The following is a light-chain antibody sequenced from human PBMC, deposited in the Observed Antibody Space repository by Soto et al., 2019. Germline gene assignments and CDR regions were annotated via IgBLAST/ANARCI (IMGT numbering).Light chain of an antibody. Sequence: DIQMTQSPSSVSAFVGESVTITCHASQRISAFLNWYHQKPGKAPKLLIYSASYLQSGVPSNFSGSGSGTDITLSIVTLQPEDSGTYFCQQSYRLPLTFGGGPKVEI. CDR1: QRISAF. CDR2: SAS. J-gene: IGKJ4*01. CDR3: QQSYRLPLT. V-gene: IGKV1-39*01.